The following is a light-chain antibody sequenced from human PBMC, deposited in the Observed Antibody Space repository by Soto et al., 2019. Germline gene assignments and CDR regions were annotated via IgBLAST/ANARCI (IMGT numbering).Light chain of an antibody. CDR3: QQYNVEPWT. J-gene: IGKJ1*01. V-gene: IGKV1-5*01. Sequence: DIQLTQSPSTLSASVGDRVTITCRASQNIGNWLAWYQQKPGKTPDLLIYDASSLKSGVPLRFSGSGSGTEFTLTIISLQTDDSATYYCQQYNVEPWTFGQGTKV. CDR2: DAS. CDR1: QNIGNW.